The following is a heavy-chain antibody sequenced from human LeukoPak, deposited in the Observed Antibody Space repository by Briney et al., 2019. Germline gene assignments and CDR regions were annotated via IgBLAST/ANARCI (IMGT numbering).Heavy chain of an antibody. Sequence: SETLSLTCTVSGGSVNSYYLSWIRQPAGKTLEWIGRIYDGGSTNYNPSLKSRVTMSVDTSKNQISLKLKSVTAADTAVYYCARDSGTPGEVKFDPWGQGALVTVSS. CDR3: ARDSGTPGEVKFDP. V-gene: IGHV4-4*07. CDR2: IYDGGST. J-gene: IGHJ5*02. CDR1: GGSVNSYY. D-gene: IGHD3-10*01.